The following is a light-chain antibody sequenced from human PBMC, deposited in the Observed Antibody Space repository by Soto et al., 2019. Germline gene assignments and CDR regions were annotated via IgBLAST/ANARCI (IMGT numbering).Light chain of an antibody. V-gene: IGKV3-20*01. CDR1: QRFGSSN. CDR2: ATS. CDR3: QQYGRSGT. Sequence: EIVLTQSPGTLSLSPVERGTLSCRASQRFGSSNLAWYQQKPGQAPRLLIYATSSRATGIPDRFSGSGSGTDFTLTISRLEPEDFAVYYCQQYGRSGTFGQGTKVDIK. J-gene: IGKJ1*01.